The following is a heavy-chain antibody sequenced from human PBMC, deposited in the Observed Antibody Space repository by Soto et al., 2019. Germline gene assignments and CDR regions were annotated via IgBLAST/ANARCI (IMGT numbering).Heavy chain of an antibody. CDR2: IYYSGST. V-gene: IGHV4-59*08. Sequence: QVQLQESGPGLVKPSETLSLTCTVSGGSINSYYWSWIRQPPGKGLEWIGYIYYSGSTNYNPSLKSRVTISVDTSKNQFSLKLSSVTAADTAVYYCAIPYGLGFDFWSQGTLVTVSS. J-gene: IGHJ4*02. CDR1: GGSINSYY. CDR3: AIPYGLGFDF. D-gene: IGHD3-10*01.